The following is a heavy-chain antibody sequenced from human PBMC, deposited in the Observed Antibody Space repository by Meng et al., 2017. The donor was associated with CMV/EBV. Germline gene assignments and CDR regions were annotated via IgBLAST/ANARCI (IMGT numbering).Heavy chain of an antibody. J-gene: IGHJ5*02. CDR3: ALPGQTGGYCTS. V-gene: IGHV3-23*01. D-gene: IGHD1-26*01. CDR1: GFPFSNPD. CDR2: NTRSGDRT. Sequence: GGSLRLSCAASGFPFSNPDMNWVRQVPGKGLEWVSTNTRSGDRTYYADSVRGHFTISRDNSKRTLWLQMNNLRADDTAVYYCALPGQTGGYCTSWGQGALVTVSS.